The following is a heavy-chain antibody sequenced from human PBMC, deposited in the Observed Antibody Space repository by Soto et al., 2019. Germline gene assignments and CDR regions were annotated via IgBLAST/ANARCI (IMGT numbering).Heavy chain of an antibody. V-gene: IGHV4-34*01. D-gene: IGHD2-2*01. CDR3: AREGHCSSTGCPGDY. CDR2: INHSGST. J-gene: IGHJ4*02. Sequence: PSETLSLTCAVYGGSFSGYYWSWIRQPPGKWLEWIGEINHSGSTNYNPSLKSRVTISVDTSKNQFSLKLSSVTAADTAVYYCAREGHCSSTGCPGDYWGQGTLVTVS. CDR1: GGSFSGYY.